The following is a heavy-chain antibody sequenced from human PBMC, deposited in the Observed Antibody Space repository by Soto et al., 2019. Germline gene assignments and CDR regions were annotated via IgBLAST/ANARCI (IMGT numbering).Heavy chain of an antibody. CDR3: AMITMIHSFDP. V-gene: IGHV1-69*01. Sequence: QVQLVQSGAEVKKPGSSVKVSCKASGGTFRSNGISWVRQAPGQGLEWVGGIIPIVHTASYAQTFRGRVTITADESTTTAYMELSSLRSEDTAVYYCAMITMIHSFDPWGQGTLVTVSS. CDR1: GGTFRSNG. D-gene: IGHD3-22*01. CDR2: IIPIVHTA. J-gene: IGHJ5*02.